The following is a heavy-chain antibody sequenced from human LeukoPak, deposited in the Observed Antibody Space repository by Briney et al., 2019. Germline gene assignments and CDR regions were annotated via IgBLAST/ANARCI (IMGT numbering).Heavy chain of an antibody. J-gene: IGHJ4*02. CDR3: ARDRPDCSGGSCYNY. V-gene: IGHV1-18*01. Sequence: ASVKVSCKASGYTFTSDGISWVRQAPGQGLEWMGWISAYNGNTNYAQKLQGRVTMTTDTSTSTAYMELRSLRSDDTAVYYCARDRPDCSGGSCYNYWGQGTLVTVSS. CDR1: GYTFTSDG. D-gene: IGHD2-15*01. CDR2: ISAYNGNT.